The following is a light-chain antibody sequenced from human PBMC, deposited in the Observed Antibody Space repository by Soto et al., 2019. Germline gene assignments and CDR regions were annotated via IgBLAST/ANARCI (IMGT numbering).Light chain of an antibody. CDR1: SSNIGDYY. CDR3: GTWDTRLSPGA. CDR2: DNH. Sequence: SLLTQPPSVSAAPGHNVTISCSGSSSNIGDYYVSWYQQLPGTAPKLLIYDNHNRPSGIPDRFSGSKSGTSATLGITGLQPGDEADYYCGTWDTRLSPGALGRGTKVTVL. V-gene: IGLV1-51*01. J-gene: IGLJ6*01.